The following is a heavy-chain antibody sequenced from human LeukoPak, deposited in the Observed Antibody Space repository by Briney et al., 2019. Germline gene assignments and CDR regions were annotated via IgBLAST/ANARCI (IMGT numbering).Heavy chain of an antibody. CDR1: GGSITTYY. J-gene: IGHJ4*02. CDR3: ARTRDLGPDY. V-gene: IGHV4-59*12. Sequence: SETLSLTCTVSGGSITTYYWSWIRQPPGKGLEWIGYIYYSGSTNYNPSLKSRVTISVDTSKNQFSLKLSSVTAADTAVYYCARTRDLGPDYWGQGTLVTVSS. D-gene: IGHD1-26*01. CDR2: IYYSGST.